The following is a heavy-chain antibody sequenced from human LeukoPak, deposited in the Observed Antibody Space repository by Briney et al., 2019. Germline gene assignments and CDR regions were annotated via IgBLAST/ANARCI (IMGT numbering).Heavy chain of an antibody. D-gene: IGHD6-19*01. V-gene: IGHV4-59*01. CDR2: IYDSGST. Sequence: SETLSLTCTVSGGSIRSYYWNWIRQPPGKGLEWIGYIYDSGSTNYNPSLKCRVTLSVDMSKNQFSLKLSSVTAADTAVYYCARGYSSGWYRVDYWGQGTLVTVSS. CDR1: GGSIRSYY. J-gene: IGHJ4*02. CDR3: ARGYSSGWYRVDY.